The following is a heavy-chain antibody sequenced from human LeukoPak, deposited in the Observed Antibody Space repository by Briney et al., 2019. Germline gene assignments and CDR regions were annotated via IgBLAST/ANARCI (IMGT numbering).Heavy chain of an antibody. D-gene: IGHD5-12*01. CDR2: MHYSGST. CDR3: ARRGPSAYEFDY. CDR1: GYSPSSSSYD. Sequence: SETLSLTCTVSGYSPSSSSYDWGWLRKPPGKGLEGIGNMHYSGSTNNNTSLRSRVAISVDTSKNQFSLKLSSVTAADTAVYDCARRGPSAYEFDYWGQGTLVTVSS. V-gene: IGHV4-39*01. J-gene: IGHJ4*02.